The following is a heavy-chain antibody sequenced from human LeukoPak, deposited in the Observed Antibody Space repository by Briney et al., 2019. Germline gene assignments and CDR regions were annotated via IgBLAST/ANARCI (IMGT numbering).Heavy chain of an antibody. J-gene: IGHJ4*02. CDR1: GGSISSYY. D-gene: IGHD3-22*01. CDR3: ARIVVADFDY. V-gene: IGHV4-39*01. CDR2: IYSSGST. Sequence: SETLSLTCTVSGGSISSYYWGWIRQPPGKGLEWIGGIYSSGSTYYNPSLKSRVTISVDTSKNQFSLKLSSVTAADTAVYYCARIVVADFDYWGQGTLVTVSS.